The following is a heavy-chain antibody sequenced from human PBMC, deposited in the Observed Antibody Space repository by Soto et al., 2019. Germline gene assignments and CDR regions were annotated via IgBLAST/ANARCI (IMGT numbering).Heavy chain of an antibody. D-gene: IGHD6-13*01. Sequence: EVQLVESGGGLVQPGGSLRLSCAASGFTFSSYSMNWVRQAPGKGLEWVSYISSSSSTIYYADSVKGRFTISRDNAKNSLYLQMNSLRAEDTAVYYCASALHSSSWYRSWGQGTLVTVSS. J-gene: IGHJ4*02. CDR3: ASALHSSSWYRS. V-gene: IGHV3-48*01. CDR2: ISSSSSTI. CDR1: GFTFSSYS.